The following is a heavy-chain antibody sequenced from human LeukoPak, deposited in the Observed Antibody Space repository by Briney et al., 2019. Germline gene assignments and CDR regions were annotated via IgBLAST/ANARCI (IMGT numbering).Heavy chain of an antibody. CDR3: ASGRAAAFDY. Sequence: SVKVSCKASGYTFTSYGISWVRQAPGQGLEWMGGIIPIFGTANYAQKFQGRVTITADESTSTAYMELSSLRSEDTAVYYCASGRAAAFDYWGQGTLVTVSS. V-gene: IGHV1-69*13. D-gene: IGHD6-25*01. CDR2: IIPIFGTA. J-gene: IGHJ4*02. CDR1: GYTFTSYG.